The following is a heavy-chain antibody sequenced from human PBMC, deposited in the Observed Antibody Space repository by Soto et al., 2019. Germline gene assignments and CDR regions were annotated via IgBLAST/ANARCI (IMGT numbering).Heavy chain of an antibody. V-gene: IGHV5-51*01. CDR1: GYSVTSYL. J-gene: IGHJ5*02. Sequence: PGQSLKISCKGSGYSVTSYLNGWVRQMPGKGLEGMGIIYPGASDTRYSPSFQGQVTISADKSISTAYLQWKSLKPSDSAMYYCAIKCYQSPATAWGQGTLVTVSS. CDR3: AIKCYQSPATA. D-gene: IGHD2-2*01. CDR2: IYPGASDT.